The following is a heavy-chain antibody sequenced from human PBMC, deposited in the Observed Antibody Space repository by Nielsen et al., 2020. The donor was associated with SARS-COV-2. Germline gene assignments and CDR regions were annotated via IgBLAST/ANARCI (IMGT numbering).Heavy chain of an antibody. J-gene: IGHJ4*02. CDR3: ARETLDHTSSFVDF. D-gene: IGHD6-6*01. Sequence: GESLKISCSVSGFTFDDHAMHWVRQAPGKGLDWMTIISSDGSNEHYADSVKGRFTISRDNSRNMVYLQMNSLRPEDTAVYYCARETLDHTSSFVDFWGQGTLVTVSS. CDR2: ISSDGSNE. CDR1: GFTFDDHA. V-gene: IGHV3-30-3*01.